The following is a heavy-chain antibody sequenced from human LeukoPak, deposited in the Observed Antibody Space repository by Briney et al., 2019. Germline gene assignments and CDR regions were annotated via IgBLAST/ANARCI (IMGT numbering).Heavy chain of an antibody. V-gene: IGHV3-21*01. Sequence: GGSLRLSCAASGFTFSSYSMNWVRQAPGKGLEWVSSISSSSSYIYYADSVKGRFTISRDNAKNSLYLQMNSLRAEDTAVYYCASWGIAAAGTTTWFDPWGQGTLVTVSS. CDR3: ASWGIAAAGTTTWFDP. J-gene: IGHJ5*02. CDR1: GFTFSSYS. CDR2: ISSSSSYI. D-gene: IGHD6-13*01.